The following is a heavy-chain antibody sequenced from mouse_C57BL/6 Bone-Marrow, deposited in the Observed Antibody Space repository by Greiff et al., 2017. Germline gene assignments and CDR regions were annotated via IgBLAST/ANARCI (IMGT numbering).Heavy chain of an antibody. V-gene: IGHV1-59*01. J-gene: IGHJ2*01. Sequence: QVQLQQSGAELVRPGTSVKLSCKASGYTFTSYWMHWVKQRPGQGLEWIGVIDPSDSYTNYNQKFMGKATLTVDTSSSTAYMQLSSLTSEDSAVYYCASLSDYYGSRGYYFDYWGQGTTLTVSS. CDR3: ASLSDYYGSRGYYFDY. D-gene: IGHD1-1*01. CDR2: IDPSDSYT. CDR1: GYTFTSYW.